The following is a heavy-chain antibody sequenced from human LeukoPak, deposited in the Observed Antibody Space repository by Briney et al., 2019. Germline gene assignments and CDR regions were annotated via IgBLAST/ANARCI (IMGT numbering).Heavy chain of an antibody. Sequence: ASVNVSFTASVYTFTDYYMHWVRQAPGQGLEWMGWINPKTGDTKYVQKFQGRVTMTRDSSINIAYMELSRLRSDDTAVYYCARDTARITIFGVAKYMDVWGRGTTVTVSS. CDR1: VYTFTDYY. D-gene: IGHD3-3*01. V-gene: IGHV1-2*02. CDR3: ARDTARITIFGVAKYMDV. CDR2: INPKTGDT. J-gene: IGHJ6*03.